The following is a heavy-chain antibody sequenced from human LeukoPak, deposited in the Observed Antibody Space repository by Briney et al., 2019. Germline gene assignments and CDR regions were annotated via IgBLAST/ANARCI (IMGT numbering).Heavy chain of an antibody. V-gene: IGHV4-34*01. CDR1: GGSFSGYY. CDR2: INHSGST. Sequence: KSSETLSLTCAVYGGSFSGYYWSWIRQPPGKGLEWIGEINHSGSTNYNPSLKSRVTISVDTSENQFSLKLSSVTAADTAVYYCARSSEGNWFDPWGQGTLVTVSS. CDR3: ARSSEGNWFDP. D-gene: IGHD3-10*01. J-gene: IGHJ5*02.